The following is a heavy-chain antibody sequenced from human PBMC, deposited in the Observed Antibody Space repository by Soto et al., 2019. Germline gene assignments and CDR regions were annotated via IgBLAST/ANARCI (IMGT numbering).Heavy chain of an antibody. CDR3: AKDLDYYDSSGYPDS. CDR1: GFTFSSYG. CDR2: ISYDGSNK. V-gene: IGHV3-30*18. Sequence: QVQLVESGGGVVQPGRSLRLSCAASGFTFSSYGMHWVRQAPGKGLEWVVVISYDGSNKYYADSVKGRFTISRDNSKNTLYLQMNSLRAEDTAVYYCAKDLDYYDSSGYPDSWGQGTLVTVSS. J-gene: IGHJ5*01. D-gene: IGHD3-22*01.